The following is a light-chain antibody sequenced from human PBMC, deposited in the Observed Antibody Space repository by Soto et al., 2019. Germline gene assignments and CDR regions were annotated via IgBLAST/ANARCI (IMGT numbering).Light chain of an antibody. J-gene: IGLJ2*01. V-gene: IGLV2-8*01. CDR2: EVS. Sequence: QSALTQPPSASGSPGQSVAISCTGTSSDIGAYKFVSWYQQHPGKAPKLIIYEVSIRPSGVPDRFSGSKSGNTASLTVSGLLAEDEADYYCSLYAGTHSVVFGVGTQLTVL. CDR3: SLYAGTHSVV. CDR1: SSDIGAYKF.